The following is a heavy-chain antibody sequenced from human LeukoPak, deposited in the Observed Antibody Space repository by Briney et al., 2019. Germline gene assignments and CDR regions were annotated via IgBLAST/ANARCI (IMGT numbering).Heavy chain of an antibody. J-gene: IGHJ4*02. V-gene: IGHV4-59*01. CDR2: IYYSGST. CDR3: ARLELARETPFDY. CDR1: GGSISSYY. Sequence: SETLSLTCSVSGGSISSYYWSWIRQPPGKGLEWIGPPGKGLEWIGYIYYSGSTNYSPSLKSRVTISVDTSKNQFSLKLSSVTAADTAVYYCARLELARETPFDYWGQGTLVTVSS. D-gene: IGHD1-7*01.